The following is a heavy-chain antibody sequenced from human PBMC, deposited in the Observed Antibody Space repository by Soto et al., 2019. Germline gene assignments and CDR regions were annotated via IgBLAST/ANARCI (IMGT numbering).Heavy chain of an antibody. CDR2: IRADGSEK. Sequence: PGGSLRLSCAASGFILRSYWMSWVRQAPGKGLEWVAKIRADGSEKYYVDSVKGRFTISRDNGKNSLYLQMNSLRVEDTAVYYCTRDASTTLFDYWGQGTLVTVSS. CDR1: GFILRSYW. V-gene: IGHV3-7*05. CDR3: TRDASTTLFDY. J-gene: IGHJ4*02.